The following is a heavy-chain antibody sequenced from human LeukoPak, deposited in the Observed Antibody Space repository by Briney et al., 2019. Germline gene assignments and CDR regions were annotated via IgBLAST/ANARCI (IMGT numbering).Heavy chain of an antibody. CDR2: ISAYNGNT. CDR3: ARDPPYCSGGSCYVSTVWWDY. Sequence: ASVKVSCKASGYTFTSYGISWVRQAPGQGLEWTGWISAYNGNTNYAQKLQGRVTMTTDTSTSTAYMELRSLRSDDTAVYYCARDPPYCSGGSCYVSTVWWDYWGQGTLVTVSS. V-gene: IGHV1-18*01. D-gene: IGHD2-15*01. J-gene: IGHJ4*02. CDR1: GYTFTSYG.